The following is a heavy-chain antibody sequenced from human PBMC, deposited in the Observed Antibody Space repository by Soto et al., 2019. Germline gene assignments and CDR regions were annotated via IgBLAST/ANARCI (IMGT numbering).Heavy chain of an antibody. Sequence: PSETLSLTCTVSCGSISSSSYYWGCIRQPPGKGLEWIGSIYYSGSTYYNPSLKSRVTISVDTSKNQFSLKLSSVTAADTAVYYCARRAARPTRYYMDVWGKGTTVTVSS. CDR3: ARRAARPTRYYMDV. V-gene: IGHV4-39*01. J-gene: IGHJ6*03. D-gene: IGHD6-6*01. CDR2: IYYSGST. CDR1: CGSISSSSYY.